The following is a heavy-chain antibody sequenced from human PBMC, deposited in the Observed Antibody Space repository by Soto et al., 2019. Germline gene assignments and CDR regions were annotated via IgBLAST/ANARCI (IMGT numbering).Heavy chain of an antibody. CDR2: IIPIFGTA. V-gene: IGHV1-69*06. D-gene: IGHD6-25*01. CDR1: GGTFSSYA. CDR3: ARAVIRIAAAGYYYYGMDV. J-gene: IGHJ6*02. Sequence: EASVKVSCKASGGTFSSYAISWVRQAPGQGLEWMGGIIPIFGTANYAQKFQGRVTITADKSTSTAYMELSSLRSEDTAVYYCARAVIRIAAAGYYYYGMDVWGQGTTVTVSS.